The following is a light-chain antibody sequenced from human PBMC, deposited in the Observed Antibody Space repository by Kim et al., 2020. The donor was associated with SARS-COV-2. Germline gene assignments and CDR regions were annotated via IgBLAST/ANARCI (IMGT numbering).Light chain of an antibody. CDR1: SSNIGSNT. Sequence: GQRVTISCSGSSSNIGSNTVNWYQQRPGTAPKLRIYSNNQRPSGVPDRFSGSKSGTSASLAISGLQSEDEADYYWAAWDDSLNGPVFGGGTQLTVL. CDR3: AAWDDSLNGPV. V-gene: IGLV1-44*01. CDR2: SNN. J-gene: IGLJ2*01.